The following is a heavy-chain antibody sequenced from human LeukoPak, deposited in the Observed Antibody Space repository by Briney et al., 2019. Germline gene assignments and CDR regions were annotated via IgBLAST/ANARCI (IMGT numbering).Heavy chain of an antibody. CDR3: ARSRLGGRGAFDI. J-gene: IGHJ3*02. CDR1: GVTFSSYW. Sequence: GGSLRLSCAASGVTFSSYWMSWVRQAPGKGLEWVSYVSTSSSTIYYADSVKGRFTISRDNANTSLFLEMNSLRAEDTAVYYCARSRLGGRGAFDIWGQGTVATVSS. V-gene: IGHV3-48*01. D-gene: IGHD1-1*01. CDR2: VSTSSSTI.